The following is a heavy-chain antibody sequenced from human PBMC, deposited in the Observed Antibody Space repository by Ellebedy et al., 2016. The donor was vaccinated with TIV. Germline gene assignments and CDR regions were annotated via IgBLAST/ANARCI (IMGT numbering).Heavy chain of an antibody. CDR2: LNRDGTGT. D-gene: IGHD3-3*01. Sequence: PGGSLRLSCAASGFTFSNYWMHWVRQAPGKGLVWISLLNRDGTGTIYADSVKGRFTISRDNAKSTLYLQMNNLRAEDTAVYYCVGFGVFNLWGQGAPVTVSS. CDR1: GFTFSNYW. V-gene: IGHV3-74*01. CDR3: VGFGVFNL. J-gene: IGHJ5*02.